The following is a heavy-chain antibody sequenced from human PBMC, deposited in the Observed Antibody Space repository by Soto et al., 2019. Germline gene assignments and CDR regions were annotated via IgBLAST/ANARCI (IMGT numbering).Heavy chain of an antibody. CDR2: ISSSGSTI. CDR1: GFTFSSYE. V-gene: IGHV3-48*03. J-gene: IGHJ3*02. CDR3: ARDFDQRDSGSYWNDFDI. Sequence: GGSLRLSCAASGFTFSSYEMNWVRQAPGKGLEWVSYISSSGSTIYYADSVKGRFTISRDNAKNSLYLQMNSLRAEDTAVYYCARDFDQRDSGSYWNDFDIWGQGTMVTVSS. D-gene: IGHD1-26*01.